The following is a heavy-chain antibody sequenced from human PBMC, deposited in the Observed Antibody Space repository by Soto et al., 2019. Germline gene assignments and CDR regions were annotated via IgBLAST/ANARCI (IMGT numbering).Heavy chain of an antibody. Sequence: ASVKVSCKASGYTFTSYGISWVRQAPGQGLEWMGWISAYNGNTNYAQKLQGRVTMTTDTSTSTAYMELRSLRSDDTAVYYCARDWSWRDQLRTNWFDPWGQGTLVTVSS. V-gene: IGHV1-18*04. CDR3: ARDWSWRDQLRTNWFDP. CDR1: GYTFTSYG. CDR2: ISAYNGNT. J-gene: IGHJ5*02. D-gene: IGHD2-2*01.